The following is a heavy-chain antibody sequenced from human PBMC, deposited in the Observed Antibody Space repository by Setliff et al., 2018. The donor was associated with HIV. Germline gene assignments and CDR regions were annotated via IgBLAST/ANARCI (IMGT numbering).Heavy chain of an antibody. J-gene: IGHJ4*02. CDR2: IRYDGSNK. CDR1: GFTFRSYG. Sequence: GGSLRLSCAASGFTFRSYGMHWVRQAPGKGLEWVTFIRYDGSNKYYVDSVKGRFTISRDNSKNTLYLQMNSLRAEDTAVYYCTTDRFVWGQGTLVTVSS. CDR3: TTDRFV. V-gene: IGHV3-30*02. D-gene: IGHD3-16*01.